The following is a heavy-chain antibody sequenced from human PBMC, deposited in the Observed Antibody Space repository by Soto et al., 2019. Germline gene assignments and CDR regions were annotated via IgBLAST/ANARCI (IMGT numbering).Heavy chain of an antibody. Sequence: QLQLQESGSGLVKPSQTLSLTCAVSGGSISSGGYSWSWIRQPPGKGLEWIGYIYHSRSTYYNPPPXRXXTIAVARSTTQFSLKLSSVTAADTAVYYCARVPDRWGQGTLVTVSS. CDR2: IYHSRST. CDR3: ARVPDR. J-gene: IGHJ5*02. CDR1: GGSISSGGYS. D-gene: IGHD2-2*01. V-gene: IGHV4-30-2*01.